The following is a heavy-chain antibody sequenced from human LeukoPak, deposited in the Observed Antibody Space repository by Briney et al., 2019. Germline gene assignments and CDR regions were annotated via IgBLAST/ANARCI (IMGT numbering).Heavy chain of an antibody. J-gene: IGHJ4*02. CDR3: TKDSYDYVWGSYRDY. Sequence: GGSLRLSCAASGFTFSSYAMSWVRQAPGKGLECVSAISGSGGSTYYADSVKGRFTISRDNSKNTLYLQMNSLRAEDTAVYYCTKDSYDYVWGSYRDYWGQGTLVTVSS. D-gene: IGHD3-16*02. CDR1: GFTFSSYA. V-gene: IGHV3-23*01. CDR2: ISGSGGST.